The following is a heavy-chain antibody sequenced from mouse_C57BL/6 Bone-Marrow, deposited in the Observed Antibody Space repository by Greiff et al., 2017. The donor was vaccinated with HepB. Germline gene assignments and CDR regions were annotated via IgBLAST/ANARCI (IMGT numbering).Heavy chain of an antibody. J-gene: IGHJ2*01. V-gene: IGHV1-64*01. D-gene: IGHD1-1*02. CDR2: IHPNSGST. CDR1: GYTFTSYW. Sequence: QVQLQQPGAELVKPGASVKLSCKASGYTFTSYWMHWVKQRPGQGLVWIGMIHPNSGSTNYNEKFKSKATLTVDKSSSTAYMQLSSLTSEDSAVYYCARYGSYEVDYWGQGTTLTVSS. CDR3: ARYGSYEVDY.